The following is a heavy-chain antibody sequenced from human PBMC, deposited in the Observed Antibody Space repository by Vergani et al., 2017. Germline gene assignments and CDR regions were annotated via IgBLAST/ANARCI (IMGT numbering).Heavy chain of an antibody. CDR3: ARGGDIVPNGDY. V-gene: IGHV3-7*01. CDR2: IKQDGSEK. D-gene: IGHD2-8*01. CDR1: GFPFSSYW. Sequence: EVQLVESGGGLVQPGGSLRLSCAASGFPFSSYWMSWVRQAPGKGLEWVANIKQDGSEKYYVDSVKGRFTISRDNAKNSLYLQMNSLRAEDTAVYYCARGGDIVPNGDYWGQGTLVTVSS. J-gene: IGHJ4*02.